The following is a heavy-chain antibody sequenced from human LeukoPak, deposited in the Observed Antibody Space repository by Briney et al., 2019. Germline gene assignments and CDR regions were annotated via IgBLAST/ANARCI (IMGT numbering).Heavy chain of an antibody. J-gene: IGHJ6*02. CDR1: GGSFSGYY. Sequence: SETLSLTCAVYGGSFSGYYWSWIRQPPGKGLEWIGEINHSGSTNYNPSLKSRVTISVDTSKNQFSLKLSSVTAADTAVYYCARDTSSSWYGARYYYYGMDVWGQGTTVTVSS. CDR2: INHSGST. D-gene: IGHD6-13*01. CDR3: ARDTSSSWYGARYYYYGMDV. V-gene: IGHV4-34*01.